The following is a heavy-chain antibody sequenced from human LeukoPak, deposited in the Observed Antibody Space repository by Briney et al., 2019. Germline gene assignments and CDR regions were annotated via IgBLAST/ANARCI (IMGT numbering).Heavy chain of an antibody. V-gene: IGHV4-38-2*02. CDR2: IYHRGST. D-gene: IGHD6-25*01. J-gene: IGHJ4*02. Sequence: NSSETLSLTCTVSGYSISSGYFWGWIRQPPGKGLEWIGTIYHRGSTYYNPSLKSRVTISVNTSKNQFSLKLSSVTAADTAVYYCARGSGSGYFDYWGQGTLVTVSS. CDR1: GYSISSGYF. CDR3: ARGSGSGYFDY.